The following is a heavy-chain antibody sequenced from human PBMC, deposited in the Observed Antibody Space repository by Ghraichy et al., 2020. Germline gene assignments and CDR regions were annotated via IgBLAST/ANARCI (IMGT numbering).Heavy chain of an antibody. V-gene: IGHV4-59*01. J-gene: IGHJ4*02. CDR2: VYYSGST. D-gene: IGHD2-15*01. CDR1: GGSISGFY. Sequence: ESLNISCTVSGGSISGFYWSWIRQPPGKGLEWIGYVYYSGSTSYNPSLKSRVTISVDTSKNQFSLKLSSVTAAATAVYYCARRGSAAYPFDYWGQGTLVTVSS. CDR3: ARRGSAAYPFDY.